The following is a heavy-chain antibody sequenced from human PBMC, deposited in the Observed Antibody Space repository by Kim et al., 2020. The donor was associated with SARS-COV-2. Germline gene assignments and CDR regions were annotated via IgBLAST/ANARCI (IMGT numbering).Heavy chain of an antibody. Sequence: YNADTVTGRLTIPRDNSENTLDLQMNSLRAEDTAVYYCARDFSAYTAMVDYWGQGTLVTVSS. CDR3: ARDFSAYTAMVDY. J-gene: IGHJ4*02. D-gene: IGHD5-18*01. V-gene: IGHV3-33*01.